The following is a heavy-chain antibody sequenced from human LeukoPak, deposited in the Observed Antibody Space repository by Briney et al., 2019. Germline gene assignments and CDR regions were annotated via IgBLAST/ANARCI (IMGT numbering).Heavy chain of an antibody. CDR2: ISGSGGST. V-gene: IGHV3-23*01. Sequence: GGSLRLSCTASGFTFSTFPMSWVRQAPGKGLEWVSAISGSGGSTYYADSVKGRFTISRDNSKNTLCLQMNSLRAEDTAVYYCAKDGSYVDTAMVDYWGQGTLVTVSS. D-gene: IGHD5-18*01. J-gene: IGHJ4*02. CDR3: AKDGSYVDTAMVDY. CDR1: GFTFSTFP.